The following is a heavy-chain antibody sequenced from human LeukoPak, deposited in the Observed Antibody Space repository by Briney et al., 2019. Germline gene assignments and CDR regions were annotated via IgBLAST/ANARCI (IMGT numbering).Heavy chain of an antibody. J-gene: IGHJ4*02. CDR2: LWYDGTNQ. D-gene: IGHD6-13*01. CDR3: ARTKGERQQRVRD. CDR1: EFTFSRYA. Sequence: GGSLRLSCAASEFTFSRYAMHWVRQAPGKGLEWLAGLWYDGTNQYYADSVKGRFTTSRDNSKNTLYLQMNSLRAEDTAVYYCARTKGERQQRVRDWGQGTLVTVSS. V-gene: IGHV3-33*01.